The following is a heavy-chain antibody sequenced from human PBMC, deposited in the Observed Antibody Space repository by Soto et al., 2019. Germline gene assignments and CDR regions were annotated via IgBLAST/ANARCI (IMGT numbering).Heavy chain of an antibody. CDR2: ISYDGSNK. D-gene: IGHD3-10*01. CDR3: AKDHKLLWFGELPDFYYFDY. CDR1: GFTFSSYG. V-gene: IGHV3-30*18. J-gene: IGHJ4*02. Sequence: GGSLRLSCAASGFTFSSYGMHWVRQAPGKGLEWVAVISYDGSNKYYADSVKGRFTISRDNSKNTLYLQMNSLRAEDTAVYYCAKDHKLLWFGELPDFYYFDYWGQGTLVTVSS.